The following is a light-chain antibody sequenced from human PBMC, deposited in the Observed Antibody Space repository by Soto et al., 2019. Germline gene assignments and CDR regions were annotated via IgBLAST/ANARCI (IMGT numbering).Light chain of an antibody. Sequence: DPQLTQSPGTLSASIGDRVSITCRASQPISDWLAWYQHKPGQAPKLLIFDASSLESGVPSRFSGTGSGTEFTLTITSLQPDDFATYYCQQYNTDPYIFGPGTTVEIK. CDR3: QQYNTDPYI. CDR2: DAS. V-gene: IGKV1-5*01. CDR1: QPISDW. J-gene: IGKJ3*01.